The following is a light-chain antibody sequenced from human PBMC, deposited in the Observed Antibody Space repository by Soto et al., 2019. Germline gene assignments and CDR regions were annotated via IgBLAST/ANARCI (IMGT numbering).Light chain of an antibody. CDR2: GAS. J-gene: IGKJ3*01. CDR1: QSVINNY. Sequence: EIVLTQSPGTLSLSPGDRASLSCRASQSVINNYLAWYQQKPGQAPRLLIYGASIRATGVPDRFSGSGSGTDFTLTMSRLEPEDSATYYCLQHNAYPFTFGPGTKVDV. CDR3: LQHNAYPFT. V-gene: IGKV3-20*01.